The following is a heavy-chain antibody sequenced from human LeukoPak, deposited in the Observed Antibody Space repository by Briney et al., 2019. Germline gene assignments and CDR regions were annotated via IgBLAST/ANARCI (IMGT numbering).Heavy chain of an antibody. CDR1: GGTFSSYE. Sequence: SVKVSCKASGGTFSSYEISWVRQAPGQGLEWMGGIIPMFGTAKYAQKFQGRVTITADKSTSTAYMELSSLRSEDAAVYYCASGTTDIVVVPATLRNYYFDYWGQGTPATVSS. CDR3: ASGTTDIVVVPATLRNYYFDY. D-gene: IGHD2-2*01. V-gene: IGHV1-69*06. CDR2: IIPMFGTA. J-gene: IGHJ4*02.